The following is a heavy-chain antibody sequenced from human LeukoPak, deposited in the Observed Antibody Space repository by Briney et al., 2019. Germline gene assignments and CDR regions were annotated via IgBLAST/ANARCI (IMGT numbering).Heavy chain of an antibody. CDR3: ARDPPQPVWGSYRLPSNSFDP. CDR1: GFTLSSYA. V-gene: IGHV1-18*01. D-gene: IGHD3-16*02. Sequence: GGSLRLSCAASGFTLSSYAMSWVRQAPGQGLEWVGWICAYNGNTNYAQELQGRVTMTTDTSTSTPYMELRSLRADDTAVYYCARDPPQPVWGSYRLPSNSFDPWGQGTLVTVSS. CDR2: ICAYNGNT. J-gene: IGHJ5*02.